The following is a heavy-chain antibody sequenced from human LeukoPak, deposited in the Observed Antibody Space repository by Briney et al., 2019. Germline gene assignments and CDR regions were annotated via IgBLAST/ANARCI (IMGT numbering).Heavy chain of an antibody. J-gene: IGHJ4*02. Sequence: SETLSLTCTVSGGSISSGDYYWSWIRQPPGKGLEWIGYIYYSGSTYYNPSLKSRVTISVDTSKNQFSLKMSSVTAADTAVYYCASSIAVARFDYWAQGTLVTVSS. CDR3: ASSIAVARFDY. CDR2: IYYSGST. D-gene: IGHD6-19*01. CDR1: GGSISSGDYY. V-gene: IGHV4-30-4*02.